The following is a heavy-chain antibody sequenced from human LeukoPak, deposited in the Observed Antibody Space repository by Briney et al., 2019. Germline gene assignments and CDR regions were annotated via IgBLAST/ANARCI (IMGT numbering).Heavy chain of an antibody. V-gene: IGHV3-11*04. D-gene: IGHD3-22*01. J-gene: IGHJ4*02. CDR3: ARVRPGSSGSYYRTA. CDR1: GFPFSDFH. CDR2: ITSGGGFK. Sequence: GGSLRLSCVGAGFPFSDFHMSWIRQAPGKGLEWVSYITSGGGFKYYADSVKGRFSISRDDSKNSVFLQMNRLGVEDTAVYYCARVRPGSSGSYYRTAWGQGTLVTVSS.